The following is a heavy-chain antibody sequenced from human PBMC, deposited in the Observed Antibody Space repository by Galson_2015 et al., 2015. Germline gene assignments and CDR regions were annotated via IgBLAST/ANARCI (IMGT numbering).Heavy chain of an antibody. CDR2: INRDGSST. V-gene: IGHV3-74*01. CDR3: ARDPERGDGYVLDY. Sequence: SLRLSCAASEFTFSSCWMYWVRQAPGKGLVWVAHINRDGSSTSYADSVKGRFTISRDNAKNMLYLQMNSLRAEDTAVYYCARDPERGDGYVLDYWGQGTLVTVSS. CDR1: EFTFSSCW. D-gene: IGHD5-24*01. J-gene: IGHJ4*02.